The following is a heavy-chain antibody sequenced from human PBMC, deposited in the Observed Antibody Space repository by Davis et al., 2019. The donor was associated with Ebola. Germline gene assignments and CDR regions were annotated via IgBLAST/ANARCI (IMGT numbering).Heavy chain of an antibody. Sequence: PGGSLRLSCTVSGVSIIDHYWSCIRQSPGKGLEWIGYIDYRGRSTYKPSLRSRITMSVDTSKNQFSLKLKSITAADTAVYYCARGGSPAMFKGVDKWGQGTLVTVAS. CDR1: GVSIIDHY. CDR2: IDYRGRS. J-gene: IGHJ4*02. D-gene: IGHD2-2*01. CDR3: ARGGSPAMFKGVDK. V-gene: IGHV4-59*11.